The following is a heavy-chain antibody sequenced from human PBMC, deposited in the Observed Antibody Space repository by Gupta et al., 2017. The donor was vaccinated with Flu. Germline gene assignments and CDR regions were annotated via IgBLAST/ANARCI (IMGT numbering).Heavy chain of an antibody. CDR3: ARLYCSGGSGFYDY. J-gene: IGHJ4*02. Sequence: QVQLVQSGAEVKKPGASVKVSCKASGYTFTSSDINGVRQATGQGLEWMGWMNPNSGNTGYAQKFQGRVTMTRNTSISTAYMELSSLRSEDTAVYYCARLYCSGGSGFYDYWGQGTLVTVSS. D-gene: IGHD2-15*01. CDR1: GYTFTSSD. CDR2: MNPNSGNT. V-gene: IGHV1-8*01.